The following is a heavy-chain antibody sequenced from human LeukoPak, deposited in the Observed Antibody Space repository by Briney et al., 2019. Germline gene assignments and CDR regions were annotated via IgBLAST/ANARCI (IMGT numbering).Heavy chain of an antibody. CDR1: GFTFSSYA. J-gene: IGHJ4*02. V-gene: IGHV3-30*14. CDR2: ISYDGSNK. Sequence: GGSLRLSCAASGFTFSSYAMHWVRQAPGKGLEWVAVISYDGSNKYYADSVKGRFTISRDNSENTLYLQMNSLRAEDTAVYYCARLGASRRYFDYWGQGTLVTVSS. D-gene: IGHD1-26*01. CDR3: ARLGASRRYFDY.